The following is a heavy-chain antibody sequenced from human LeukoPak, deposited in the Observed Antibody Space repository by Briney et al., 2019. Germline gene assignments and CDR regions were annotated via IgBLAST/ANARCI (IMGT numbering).Heavy chain of an antibody. Sequence: GGSLRLSCAASGFTFSSYAMTWVRQAPGKGLEWVSATSGSGAGTYYADSVKGRFTVFRDNSKNTLYLQMNSLRAEDTAVYYCAKFHDDSSGYYSFHYWGQGTLVTVSS. CDR1: GFTFSSYA. J-gene: IGHJ4*02. CDR3: AKFHDDSSGYYSFHY. D-gene: IGHD3-22*01. CDR2: TSGSGAGT. V-gene: IGHV3-23*01.